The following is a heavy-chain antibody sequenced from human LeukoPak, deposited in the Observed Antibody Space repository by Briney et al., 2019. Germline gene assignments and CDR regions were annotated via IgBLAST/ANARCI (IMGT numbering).Heavy chain of an antibody. J-gene: IGHJ3*02. D-gene: IGHD3-9*01. CDR2: MNPNSGYT. CDR1: GYTFTSYD. Sequence: ASVKVSCKASGYTFTSYDINWVRQATGQGLEWMGWMNPNSGYTDYAHKFKGRVTITRDTSMNTLYMQMSSLRSEDTAVYYCTGAILTGYGEGAFDIWGQGTMVTVSS. V-gene: IGHV1-8*01. CDR3: TGAILTGYGEGAFDI.